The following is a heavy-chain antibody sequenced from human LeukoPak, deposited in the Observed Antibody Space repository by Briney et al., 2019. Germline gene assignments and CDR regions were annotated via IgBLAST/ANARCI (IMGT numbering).Heavy chain of an antibody. CDR2: IYYSGST. D-gene: IGHD5-24*01. J-gene: IGHJ4*02. CDR3: TRDNGFFDY. CDR1: SGSISGYY. Sequence: SETLSLTCTVYSGSISGYYWSWIRQPPGKGLEWIGYIYYSGSTNYNPSLKSRVTISVDTSKNQFSLKLASVTAADTAVYYCTRDNGFFDYWGQGTLVTVFS. V-gene: IGHV4-59*01.